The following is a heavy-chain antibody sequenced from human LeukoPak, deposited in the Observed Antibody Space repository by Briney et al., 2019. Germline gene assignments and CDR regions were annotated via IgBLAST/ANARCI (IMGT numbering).Heavy chain of an antibody. V-gene: IGHV3-23*01. Sequence: PGGSLRLSCAASGFTFSRYAMSWVRQAPGRGLEGVSAISGSGGSRYYADSVKGRFTISRDNSKNTLYLQMNSLRAEDTAVYYCAKDSGYSSGWSPYYFDYWGQGTLVTVSS. CDR1: GFTFSRYA. J-gene: IGHJ4*02. D-gene: IGHD6-19*01. CDR3: AKDSGYSSGWSPYYFDY. CDR2: ISGSGGSR.